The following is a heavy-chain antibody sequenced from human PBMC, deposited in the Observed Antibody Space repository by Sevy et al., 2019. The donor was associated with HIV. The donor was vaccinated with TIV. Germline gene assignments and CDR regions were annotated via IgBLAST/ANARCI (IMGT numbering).Heavy chain of an antibody. J-gene: IGHJ3*02. D-gene: IGHD5-18*01. Sequence: SETLSLTCTVSGGSISSYYWSWIRQPPGKGLEWIGHIYYSGSTNYNPSLKSRVTISVDTSKNQFSLNLSSVTAADTAVYYCARQGGYQLPAAFDIWGQGTMVTVSS. V-gene: IGHV4-59*08. CDR1: GGSISSYY. CDR3: ARQGGYQLPAAFDI. CDR2: IYYSGST.